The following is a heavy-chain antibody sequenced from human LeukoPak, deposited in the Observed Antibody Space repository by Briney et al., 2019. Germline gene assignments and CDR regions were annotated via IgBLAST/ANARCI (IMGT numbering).Heavy chain of an antibody. CDR2: IYYSGST. CDR1: GGSISSRSYY. J-gene: IGHJ4*02. D-gene: IGHD2-21*01. V-gene: IGHV4-39*01. Sequence: SETLSLTCTVSGGSISSRSYYWGWIRQPPGKGLEWIGIIYYSGSTYSNPSLRSRVTISVDTSKNQFSLKLSSVTAADTAVYYCARLPRGAEYCGGAFDYWGQGTLVTVSS. CDR3: ARLPRGAEYCGGAFDY.